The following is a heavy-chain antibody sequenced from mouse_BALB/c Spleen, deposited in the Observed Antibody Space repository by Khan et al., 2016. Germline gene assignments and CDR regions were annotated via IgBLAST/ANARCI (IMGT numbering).Heavy chain of an antibody. CDR2: ISSCART. D-gene: IGHD2-12*01. Sequence: EVQLQESGPSLVKPSQTLSLTCSATGDSITSGYLNWIRKFPGNKLEYIGYISSCARTNYNPSLKSRISITRDTSKNQYYLQLNSVTTEDTATYICARDVNDVAYWGQGTLVTVSA. J-gene: IGHJ3*01. V-gene: IGHV3-8*02. CDR1: GDSITSGY. CDR3: ARDVNDVAY.